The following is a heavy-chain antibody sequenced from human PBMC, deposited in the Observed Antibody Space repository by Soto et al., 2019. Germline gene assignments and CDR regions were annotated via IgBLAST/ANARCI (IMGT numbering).Heavy chain of an antibody. D-gene: IGHD2-15*01. CDR2: IKQDGSEK. CDR3: ARGGVVVAATGDY. Sequence: EVQLVESGGGLVQPGGSLRLSCAASGFTFSSYWMSWVRQAPGKGLEWVANIKQDGSEKYYVDSVKGRFTISRDNAKNSLYLQMNSLRAEDTAVYYCARGGVVVAATGDYWGQGTLVTVSS. CDR1: GFTFSSYW. V-gene: IGHV3-7*04. J-gene: IGHJ4*02.